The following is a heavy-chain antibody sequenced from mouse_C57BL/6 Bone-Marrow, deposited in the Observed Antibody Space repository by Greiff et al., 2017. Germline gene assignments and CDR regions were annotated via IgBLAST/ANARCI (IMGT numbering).Heavy chain of an antibody. D-gene: IGHD3-1*01. CDR1: GFTFSDYY. Sequence: EVQVVESEGGLVQPGSSMKLSCTASGFTFSDYYMAWVRQVPEKGLEWVANINYDGSSTYYLDSLKSRFIISRDNAKNILYLQMSSLKSEDTATYYCARSGKLYYFDYWGQGTTLTVSS. CDR2: INYDGSST. J-gene: IGHJ2*01. V-gene: IGHV5-16*01. CDR3: ARSGKLYYFDY.